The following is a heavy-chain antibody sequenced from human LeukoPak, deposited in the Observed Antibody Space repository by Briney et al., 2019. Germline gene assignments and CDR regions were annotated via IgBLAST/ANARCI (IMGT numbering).Heavy chain of an antibody. D-gene: IGHD3-10*01. CDR2: INHSGST. CDR3: ARGRVRGDGGADYYYYMDV. J-gene: IGHJ6*03. V-gene: IGHV4-34*01. Sequence: PSETLSLTCAVYGGSFSGYYWSWIRQPPGKGLEWIGEINHSGSTNYNPSLKSRVTISVDTSKNQFSLKLSSVTAADTAVYYCARGRVRGDGGADYYYYMDVWGKGTTVTVSS. CDR1: GGSFSGYY.